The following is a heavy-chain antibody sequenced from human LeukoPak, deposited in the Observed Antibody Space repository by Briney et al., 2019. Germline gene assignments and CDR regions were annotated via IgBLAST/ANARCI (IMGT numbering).Heavy chain of an antibody. V-gene: IGHV4-39*01. Sequence: SETLSLTCTVSGGSISSSSYYWGWIRQPPGKGLEWIGSIYYSGSTYYNPSLKSRVTISVDTSKNQFSLKLSSVTAADTAEYYCARPKGLQLWFDYWGQGTLVTVSS. CDR3: ARPKGLQLWFDY. J-gene: IGHJ4*02. CDR2: IYYSGST. D-gene: IGHD5-18*01. CDR1: GGSISSSSYY.